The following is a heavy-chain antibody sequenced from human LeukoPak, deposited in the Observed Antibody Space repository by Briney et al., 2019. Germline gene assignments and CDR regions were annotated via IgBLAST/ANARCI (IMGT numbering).Heavy chain of an antibody. Sequence: AGGSLRLSCAASGFTFDDYAMHWVRQAPGKGLEWVSGISWNSGSIGYADSVKGRFTISRDNAKNSLYLQMNSLRAEDTALYYCAKSPDSGWGDYFDYWGQGTLVTVSS. CDR2: ISWNSGSI. J-gene: IGHJ4*02. D-gene: IGHD6-19*01. CDR1: GFTFDDYA. CDR3: AKSPDSGWGDYFDY. V-gene: IGHV3-9*01.